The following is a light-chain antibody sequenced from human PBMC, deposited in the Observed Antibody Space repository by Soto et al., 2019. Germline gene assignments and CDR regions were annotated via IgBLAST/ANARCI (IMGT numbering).Light chain of an antibody. CDR3: QQNNRWPHIT. CDR2: GAS. Sequence: EIVLTQSPGTLSLSPLEIATVCGMGSQSVTSSYLAWYQQKPGQAPRLLIYGASSRATGIPDRFSGSGSGTQFTLTISRLQSEDSAVYFCQQNNRWPHITFGQGTRLEIK. V-gene: IGKV3-20*01. CDR1: QSVTSSY. J-gene: IGKJ5*01.